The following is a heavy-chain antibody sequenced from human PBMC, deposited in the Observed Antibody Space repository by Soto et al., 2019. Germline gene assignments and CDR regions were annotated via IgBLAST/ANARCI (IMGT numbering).Heavy chain of an antibody. D-gene: IGHD2-2*02. Sequence: QVQLVQSGAEVKKPGSSVKVSCKASGGTFSSYTISWVRQAPGQGLEWMGRIIPILGIANHAQKFQGRVTITADKSTSTAFMELRSLRSEDTAVYYCAMEYCSSTSCYRDYWGQGTLVTVSS. J-gene: IGHJ4*02. CDR2: IIPILGIA. CDR3: AMEYCSSTSCYRDY. V-gene: IGHV1-69*02. CDR1: GGTFSSYT.